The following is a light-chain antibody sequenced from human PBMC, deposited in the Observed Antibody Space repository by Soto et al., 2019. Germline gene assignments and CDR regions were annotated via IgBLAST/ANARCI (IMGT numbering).Light chain of an antibody. Sequence: QLVLTQSSSASASLGSSVKLTCTLSSGHSTYIIAWHQQQPGKAPRYLMKLESSGSYNKGSGVPDRFSGSSSGADRYLTISNLQFEDEADYYCETWDRNTRVFGGGTQLTVL. CDR3: ETWDRNTRV. V-gene: IGLV4-60*02. CDR1: SGHSTYI. CDR2: LESSGSY. J-gene: IGLJ7*01.